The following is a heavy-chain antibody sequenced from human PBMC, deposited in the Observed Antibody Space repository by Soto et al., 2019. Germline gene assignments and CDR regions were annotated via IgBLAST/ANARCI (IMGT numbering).Heavy chain of an antibody. CDR2: IIPILGIA. CDR1: GGTFSSYT. J-gene: IGHJ6*03. Sequence: QVQLVQSGAEVKKPGSSVKVSSKASGGTFSSYTISWVRQAPGQGLEWMGRIIPILGIANYAQKCHGRVPITADNSTSTAYMELRSLRSEDTAVYYCARVYSGYEGFLYYYYYMAVWGKGTTVTVSS. V-gene: IGHV1-69*02. D-gene: IGHD5-12*01. CDR3: ARVYSGYEGFLYYYYYMAV.